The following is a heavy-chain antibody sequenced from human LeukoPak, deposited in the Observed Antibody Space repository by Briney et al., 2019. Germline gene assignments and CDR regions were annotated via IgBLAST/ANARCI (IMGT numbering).Heavy chain of an antibody. V-gene: IGHV3-23*01. D-gene: IGHD7-27*01. Sequence: GGSLRLSCAASGFTFSSYTMSWVRQAPGKGLEWVSTITTSDGNTYYAGSVKGRFTVSRDNSKNTLYLQMNSLRAEDTAVYYCAKDGGLWVSAHWGDSWGRGTLVTVSS. J-gene: IGHJ4*02. CDR1: GFTFSSYT. CDR2: ITTSDGNT. CDR3: AKDGGLWVSAHWGDS.